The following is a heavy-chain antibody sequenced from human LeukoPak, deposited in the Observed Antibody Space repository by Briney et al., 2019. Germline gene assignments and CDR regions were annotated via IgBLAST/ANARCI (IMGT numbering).Heavy chain of an antibody. CDR1: RGSISSGGYY. CDR2: ISSSGNT. J-gene: IGHJ4*02. D-gene: IGHD3-3*01. Sequence: SQTLSLTCTVSRGSISSGGYYWGWIRRPPGKGLEWIGGISSSGNTYYNPSLKSRITISVDTSKNHFSLKLSSVTAADTAVYYCARLGAGPTYYDFWSGYSSFYFDYWGQGTLVTVSS. CDR3: ARLGAGPTYYDFWSGYSSFYFDY. V-gene: IGHV4-39*02.